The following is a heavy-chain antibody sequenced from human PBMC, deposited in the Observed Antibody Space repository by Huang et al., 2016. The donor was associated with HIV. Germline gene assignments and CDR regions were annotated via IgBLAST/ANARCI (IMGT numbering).Heavy chain of an antibody. CDR1: GGSFSGYN. D-gene: IGHD6-13*01. CDR2: INHSGNT. V-gene: IGHV4-34*01. Sequence: QVQLQQWGAGLLKPSETLSLTCAVYGGSFSGYNWSWIRQSPGKGLAGIGEINHSGNTNYNPSLKSRVTISVDTSKNQFSLRVSSVTAADTAVYYCARGTAAAHSDYWGQGTLVTVYS. CDR3: ARGTAAAHSDY. J-gene: IGHJ4*02.